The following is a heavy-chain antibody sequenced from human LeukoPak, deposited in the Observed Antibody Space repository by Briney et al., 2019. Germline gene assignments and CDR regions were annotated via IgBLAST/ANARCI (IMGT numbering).Heavy chain of an antibody. V-gene: IGHV3-30*14. CDR2: LSFDGSKK. CDR3: ARDGAYCSGGSCYSAGYFDY. Sequence: GRALRLSCAASGFTLSNYAMHWVRQAPGKGLEWVAVLSFDGSKKYYADFEKGRFPISRDNSKNTLYLQMNSLGAEDTAVYYCARDGAYCSGGSCYSAGYFDYWGQGTLVTVSS. CDR1: GFTLSNYA. J-gene: IGHJ4*02. D-gene: IGHD2-15*01.